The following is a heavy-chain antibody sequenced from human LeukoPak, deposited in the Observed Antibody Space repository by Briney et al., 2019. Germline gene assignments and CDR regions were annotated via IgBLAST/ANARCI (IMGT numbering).Heavy chain of an antibody. CDR3: ATDSGPDGPYYSSRGYPIF. CDR2: VSSDESDK. Sequence: PGGSLRLSCAASGFTFSNYAMHWVRQAPGKGLEWAAVVSSDESDKYYAQSVKGRFTISRDNSKKTVYLQLNSLTADDTAVYYCATDSGPDGPYYSSRGYPIFWGQGTRVSVSS. J-gene: IGHJ3*01. CDR1: GFTFSNYA. V-gene: IGHV3-30*04. D-gene: IGHD2-2*01.